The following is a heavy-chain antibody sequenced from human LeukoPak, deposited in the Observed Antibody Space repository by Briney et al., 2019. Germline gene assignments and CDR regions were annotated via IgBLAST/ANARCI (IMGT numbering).Heavy chain of an antibody. D-gene: IGHD3-10*01. J-gene: IGHJ5*02. CDR2: INPKSGGT. Sequence: ASVTVSCKASGYTFTRYHVHWVRQAPGQGLEWMGWINPKSGGTNYEQKFKGRVTMTRDTSISTVYMELNNLKSDDTAVYYCATEVINDPWGQGTLVTVSS. CDR1: GYTFTRYH. CDR3: ATEVINDP. V-gene: IGHV1-2*02.